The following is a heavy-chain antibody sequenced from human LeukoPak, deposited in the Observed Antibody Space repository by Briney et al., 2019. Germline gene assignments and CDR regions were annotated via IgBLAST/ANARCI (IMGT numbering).Heavy chain of an antibody. CDR2: IKSKTDGGTT. D-gene: IGHD3-10*01. Sequence: GGSLRLSCAASGFTFSNAWMSWVRQIPGKGLEWVGRIKSKTDGGTTDYAAPVKGRFLISRDDSKNTLFLQMNSLKTEDTAVYYCTTGPFYFGSGTYFSDCWGQGTLVTVSS. J-gene: IGHJ4*02. V-gene: IGHV3-15*01. CDR3: TTGPFYFGSGTYFSDC. CDR1: GFTFSNAW.